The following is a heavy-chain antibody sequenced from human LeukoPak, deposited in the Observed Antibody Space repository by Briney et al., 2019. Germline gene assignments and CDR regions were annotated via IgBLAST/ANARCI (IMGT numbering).Heavy chain of an antibody. CDR3: ARGSITMIVVASSGNAFDI. CDR2: ISWDGGST. D-gene: IGHD3-22*01. Sequence: GGSLRLSCAASGFTFDDYAMHWVRQAPGKGLEWVSLISWDGGSTYYADSVKGRFTISRDNSKNSLYLQMNSLRAEDTALYYCARGSITMIVVASSGNAFDIWGQGTMVTVSS. J-gene: IGHJ3*02. CDR1: GFTFDDYA. V-gene: IGHV3-43D*03.